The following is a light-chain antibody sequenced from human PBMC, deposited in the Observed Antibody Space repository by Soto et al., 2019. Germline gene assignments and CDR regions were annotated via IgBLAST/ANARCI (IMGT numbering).Light chain of an antibody. V-gene: IGKV3-15*01. CDR2: GAS. J-gene: IGKJ1*01. Sequence: ISMKHSAATLSVYPGERAILSCRASQSVSSKLAWYQQKPGQAPRLLIFGASTRATGIPARFGGSGSGTEFALTISCLQSEDFALYYCQLYRSWLWRLCEGTKVDIK. CDR1: QSVSSK. CDR3: QLYRSWLWR.